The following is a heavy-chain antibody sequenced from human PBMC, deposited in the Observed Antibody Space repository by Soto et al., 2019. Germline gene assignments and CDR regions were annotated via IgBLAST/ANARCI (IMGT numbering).Heavy chain of an antibody. CDR1: GYTFTSYG. Sequence: QVQLVQSGAEVKKPGASVKVSCKASGYTFTSYGITWVRQAPGQGLERMGWISAHNGNKKYAQKLQGRVTRTTYTSASPAYVELGSLSSDDTAVYFWARAPNNFGYWGQGSLLTVAA. CDR2: ISAHNGNK. D-gene: IGHD2-8*01. J-gene: IGHJ4*02. V-gene: IGHV1-18*01. CDR3: ARAPNNFGY.